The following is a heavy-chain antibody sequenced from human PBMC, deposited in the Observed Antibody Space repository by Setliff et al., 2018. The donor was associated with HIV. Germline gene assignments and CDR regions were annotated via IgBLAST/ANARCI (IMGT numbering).Heavy chain of an antibody. J-gene: IGHJ2*01. CDR3: VRDQRLPGVQPPYWYFDL. CDR1: GESFSNYH. V-gene: IGHV4-34*01. CDR2: ISHSGNT. D-gene: IGHD2-2*01. Sequence: SETLSLTCAVFGESFSNYHWNWFRQPPGGGLEWIGEISHSGNTDYNSSLKSRVTISVDTSKKQFSLEMRSLTAADTAIYYCVRDQRLPGVQPPYWYFDLWGRGTLVTVSS.